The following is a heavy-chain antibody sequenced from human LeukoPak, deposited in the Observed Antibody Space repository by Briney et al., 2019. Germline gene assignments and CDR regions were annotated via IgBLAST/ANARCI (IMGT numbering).Heavy chain of an antibody. CDR2: IGSFGTVI. D-gene: IGHD2-2*02. CDR3: TTDRPLYCSSTSCYIPWGNYFDY. CDR1: GFLFSNYE. J-gene: IGHJ4*02. Sequence: SGGSLRLSCAASGFLFSNYEMNWVRQAPGKGLAWVSYIGSFGTVIHFADSVRGRFTISRDDAKNSLYLQMNSLRVEDTAVYYCTTDRPLYCSSTSCYIPWGNYFDYWGQGTLVTVSS. V-gene: IGHV3-48*03.